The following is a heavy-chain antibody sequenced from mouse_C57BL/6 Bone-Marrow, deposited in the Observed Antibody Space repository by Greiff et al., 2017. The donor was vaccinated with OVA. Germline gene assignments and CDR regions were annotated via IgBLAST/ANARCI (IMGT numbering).Heavy chain of an antibody. V-gene: IGHV5-12*01. CDR3: ARRVSIYYYGSSFWYFDV. CDR1: GFTFSDYY. D-gene: IGHD1-1*01. Sequence: EVQLVESGGGLVQPGGSLKLSCAASGFTFSDYYMYWVRQTPEKRLEWVAYISNGGGSTYYPDTVKGRFTISRDNAKNTLYLQMSRLKSEDTAMYYCARRVSIYYYGSSFWYFDVWGTGTTVTVSS. J-gene: IGHJ1*03. CDR2: ISNGGGST.